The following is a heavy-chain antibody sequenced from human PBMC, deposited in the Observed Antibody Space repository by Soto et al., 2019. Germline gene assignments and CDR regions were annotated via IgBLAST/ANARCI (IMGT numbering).Heavy chain of an antibody. V-gene: IGHV4-31*03. Sequence: SETLSLTCTVSGGSISSGGYYWSWIRQHPGKGLEWIGYIYYSGSTYYNPSLKSRVTISVDTSKSQFSLKLSSVTAADTAVYNCVLDGTDSRGATGGKDGWGDGTRVTVGS. CDR3: VLDGTDSRGATGGKDG. CDR1: GGSISSGGYY. D-gene: IGHD6-13*01. CDR2: IYYSGST. J-gene: IGHJ6*04.